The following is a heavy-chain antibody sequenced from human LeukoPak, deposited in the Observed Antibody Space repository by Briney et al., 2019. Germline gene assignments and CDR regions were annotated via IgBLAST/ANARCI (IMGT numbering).Heavy chain of an antibody. CDR3: ARRGITISGVLVYHYSGLDV. CDR1: GFTFSSHW. J-gene: IGHJ6*02. D-gene: IGHD3-3*01. CDR2: IKDDGSEK. V-gene: IGHV3-7*02. Sequence: PGGSLRLSCAGSGFTFSSHWMNWVRQAPGKGLEWVASIKDDGSEKHFLDSVNGRFAIPRDNAKNSLYLQMSSLRAEDTAVYYCARRGITISGVLVYHYSGLDVWGQGTTVTASS.